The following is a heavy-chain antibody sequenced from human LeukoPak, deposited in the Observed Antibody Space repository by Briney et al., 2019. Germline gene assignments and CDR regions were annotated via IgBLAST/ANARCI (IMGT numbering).Heavy chain of an antibody. CDR2: MNPNSGDT. V-gene: IGHV1-8*01. CDR1: GYTFTNYE. D-gene: IGHD3-22*01. CDR3: ARGLGTYDSSELTWPMISF. J-gene: IGHJ4*02. Sequence: ASVKLSCKASGYTFTNYEINWVRQATGQGLEWMGWMNPNSGDTAYAQKFQGRITMTRSTSISTAYMELSSLRSEDTAVYYCARGLGTYDSSELTWPMISFWGQGTVVTVSS.